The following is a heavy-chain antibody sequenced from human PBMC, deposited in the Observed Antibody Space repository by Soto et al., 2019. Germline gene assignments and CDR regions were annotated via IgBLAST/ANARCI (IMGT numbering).Heavy chain of an antibody. D-gene: IGHD2-8*01. J-gene: IGHJ4*02. Sequence: QVQFVQSEAEVKKPGASVRLSCKPSGYSLPDYSIQWVRQAAGQGLQWLGWIHPGTGYRESSQRFPRILTLTMAHSATTFYMHLTSLTTEDTAVSFYTSDLNGGKPFDYCGKGTLVTVSS. V-gene: IGHV1-3*01. CDR2: IHPGTGYR. CDR1: GYSLPDYS. CDR3: TSDLNGGKPFDY.